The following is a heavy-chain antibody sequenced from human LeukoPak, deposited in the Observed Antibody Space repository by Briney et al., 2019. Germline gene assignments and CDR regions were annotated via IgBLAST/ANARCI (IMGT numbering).Heavy chain of an antibody. CDR1: GFTFSSYP. CDR2: ISYDGSNK. CDR3: AKDSSSWATFDY. J-gene: IGHJ4*02. Sequence: PGGSLRLSCAASGFTFSSYPIHWVRQAPGKGLEWVAVISYDGSNKYYADSVKGRFTISRDNSKNTLYLQMNSLRAEDTAVYYCAKDSSSWATFDYWGQGTLVTVSS. V-gene: IGHV3-30*04. D-gene: IGHD6-13*01.